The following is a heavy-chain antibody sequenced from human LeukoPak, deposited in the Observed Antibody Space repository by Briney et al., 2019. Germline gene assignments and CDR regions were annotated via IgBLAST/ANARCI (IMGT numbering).Heavy chain of an antibody. D-gene: IGHD5-12*01. V-gene: IGHV1-46*01. CDR2: INPSGGST. Sequence: ASVKVSCKASGYTFTRYYMHWVRQAPGQGLEWMGIINPSGGSTNYAQKFQGRVTMTRDTSTSTVYMELSSLRSEDTAVYYCARDPDLVAHSYYYMDFWGQGTTVTISS. CDR3: ARDPDLVAHSYYYMDF. CDR1: GYTFTRYY. J-gene: IGHJ6*03.